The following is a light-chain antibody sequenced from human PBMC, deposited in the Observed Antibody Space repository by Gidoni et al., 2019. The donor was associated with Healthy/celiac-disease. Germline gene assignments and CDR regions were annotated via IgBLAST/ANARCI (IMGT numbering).Light chain of an antibody. CDR3: QQYYSTLALT. J-gene: IGKJ4*01. CDR2: LAS. Sequence: DIVMTQSPDSLAVSLGERATINCKSSQSVLYSSNNKNYLAWYQQKQGQPPKLLIYLASTRESGVPDRFSGSGSGTDFTLTISSLQAEDVAVYYCQQYYSTLALTFGGGTKVEIK. CDR1: QSVLYSSNNKNY. V-gene: IGKV4-1*01.